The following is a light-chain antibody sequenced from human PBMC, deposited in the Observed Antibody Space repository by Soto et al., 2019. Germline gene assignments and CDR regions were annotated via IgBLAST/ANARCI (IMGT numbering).Light chain of an antibody. CDR1: SYNIGNNF. CDR2: DNN. CDR3: GSWDSSLTYV. Sequence: QSVLPQPPAVSAAPGQKVTISGSGSSYNIGNNFDPWYQQLPGTAPKLLIYDNNKRPSGIPDRFSGSQSGTSATLGITGLQTGDEAVYYCGSWDSSLTYVFGTGTKPAVL. J-gene: IGLJ1*01. V-gene: IGLV1-51*01.